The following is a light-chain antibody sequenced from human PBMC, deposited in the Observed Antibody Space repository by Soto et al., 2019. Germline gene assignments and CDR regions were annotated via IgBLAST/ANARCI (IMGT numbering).Light chain of an antibody. J-gene: IGKJ1*01. CDR1: QSVNTRY. Sequence: EIVLTQSPGTLSLSPGERVTLSCRASQSVNTRYLAWYQQKPGQAPRLLIYGASSRATGIPDRFSGSGSGTDFTLTISDLEPEDFAVYYCHQYESSPWTFGQGTKVDI. V-gene: IGKV3-20*01. CDR3: HQYESSPWT. CDR2: GAS.